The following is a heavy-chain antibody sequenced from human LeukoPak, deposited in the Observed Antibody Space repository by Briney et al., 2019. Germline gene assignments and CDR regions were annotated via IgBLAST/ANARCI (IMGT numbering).Heavy chain of an antibody. D-gene: IGHD3-16*01. Sequence: PGGSLRLSCAASGFTFSSYWMHWVRHAPGKGLEWVSCISSRSNYMYYADSVKGRFTISRDNAKNSLYLQMNSLRAEDTAIYYCARDAYMITFGSAFDIWGQGTMVTVSS. J-gene: IGHJ3*02. V-gene: IGHV3-21*01. CDR1: GFTFSSYW. CDR3: ARDAYMITFGSAFDI. CDR2: ISSRSNYM.